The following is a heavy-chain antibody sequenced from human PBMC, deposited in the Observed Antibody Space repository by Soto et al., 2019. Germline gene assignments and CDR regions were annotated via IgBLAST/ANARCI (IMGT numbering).Heavy chain of an antibody. Sequence: KVSCKASGGTFSSYTISWVRQAPGQGLEWMGGIIPILGIANYAQKFQGRVTITADKSTSTAYMELSSLSSEDTAVYYCAREYSSSPDAFDIWGQGTMVTVSS. V-gene: IGHV1-69*10. CDR3: AREYSSSPDAFDI. J-gene: IGHJ3*02. D-gene: IGHD6-6*01. CDR1: GGTFSSYT. CDR2: IIPILGIA.